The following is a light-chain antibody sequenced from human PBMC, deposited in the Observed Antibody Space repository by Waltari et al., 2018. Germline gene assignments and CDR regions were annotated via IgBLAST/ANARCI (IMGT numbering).Light chain of an antibody. CDR2: WAP. V-gene: IGKV4-1*01. Sequence: DIVMTQSPDSLAVSLGERATINCKSSQSVLYSSNNKNYLAWYQQKPGQSPKLLIYWAPTRETGVPDRFSGSGSGTDFTLTISSLQAEDVAVYYCQQYLSTPPTFGQGTKVEIK. CDR1: QSVLYSSNNKNY. J-gene: IGKJ1*01. CDR3: QQYLSTPPT.